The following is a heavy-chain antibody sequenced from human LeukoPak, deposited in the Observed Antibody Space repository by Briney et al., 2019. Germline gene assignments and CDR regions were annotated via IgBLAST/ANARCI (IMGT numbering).Heavy chain of an antibody. CDR3: ARDLLRIVDY. Sequence: GGSLRLSCVASGVTLSNYAMSWARQAPGKGLEWVSGISSSGSGGNKYYADSVKGRFTISRDNSKNTLYLQMNSLRAEDTAVYYCARDLLRIVDYWGQGTLVTVSS. D-gene: IGHD2-15*01. CDR2: ISSSGSGGNK. V-gene: IGHV3-23*01. CDR1: GVTLSNYA. J-gene: IGHJ4*02.